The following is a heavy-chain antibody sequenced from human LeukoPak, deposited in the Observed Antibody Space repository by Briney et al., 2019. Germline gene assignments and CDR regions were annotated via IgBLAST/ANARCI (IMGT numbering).Heavy chain of an antibody. CDR2: IWPGDSST. J-gene: IGHJ4*02. Sequence: GECLKISCRGSGYSFTDYWVAWVRRMPGKGLEWMGFIWPGDSSTMYSPSFQGQVTISADRSISTAYLQWSSLKASDTAMYYCASGLGMVKYDYWGQGTLVTVSS. D-gene: IGHD7-27*01. CDR3: ASGLGMVKYDY. CDR1: GYSFTDYW. V-gene: IGHV5-51*01.